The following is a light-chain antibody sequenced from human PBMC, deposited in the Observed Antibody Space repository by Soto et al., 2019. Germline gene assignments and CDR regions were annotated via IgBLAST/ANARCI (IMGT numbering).Light chain of an antibody. V-gene: IGKV3-15*01. CDR1: QSVSSK. J-gene: IGKJ4*01. CDR3: QQRASWPLT. CDR2: GAS. Sequence: EIVMTQSPATLSVSPGERATLSCRASQSVSSKFAWFQQRPGQPPRLLIYGASTRATGCPGRFSGSRSGTEFTLTISSLQLEDFGVYYCQQRASWPLTFGGGTRVEI.